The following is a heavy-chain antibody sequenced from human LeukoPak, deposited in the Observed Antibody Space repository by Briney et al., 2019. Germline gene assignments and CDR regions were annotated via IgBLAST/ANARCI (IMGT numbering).Heavy chain of an antibody. D-gene: IGHD3-10*01. V-gene: IGHV4-59*08. J-gene: IGHJ5*02. CDR2: IYYSGST. Sequence: SETLSLTCTVSGGSISSYYWRWIRQPPGKGLEWIGYIYYSGSTNYNPSLKSRVTISVDTSNNQFSLKLSSVTAADTAVYYCASSGSWFDPWGQGTLVTVSS. CDR3: ASSGSWFDP. CDR1: GGSISSYY.